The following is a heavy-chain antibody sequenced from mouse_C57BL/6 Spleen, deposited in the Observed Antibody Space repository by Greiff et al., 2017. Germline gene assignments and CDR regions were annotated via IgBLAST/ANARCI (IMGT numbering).Heavy chain of an antibody. CDR2: INPNNGGT. Sequence: VQLQQSGPELVKPGASVKISCKASGYTFTDYYMNWVKQSHGKSLEWIGDINPNNGGTSYNQKFKGKATLTVDKSSSTAYMELRSLTSEDSAVYYCAREGAYWGQGTTLTVSS. J-gene: IGHJ2*01. CDR3: AREGAY. CDR1: GYTFTDYY. V-gene: IGHV1-26*01.